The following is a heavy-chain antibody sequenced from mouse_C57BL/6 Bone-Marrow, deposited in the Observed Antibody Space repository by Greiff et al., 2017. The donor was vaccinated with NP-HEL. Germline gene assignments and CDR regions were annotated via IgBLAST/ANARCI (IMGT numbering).Heavy chain of an antibody. CDR3: TTYDGYLDY. D-gene: IGHD2-3*01. CDR2: IDPENGDT. V-gene: IGHV14-4*01. J-gene: IGHJ2*01. CDR1: GFNIKDDY. Sequence: VQLQQSGAELVRPGASVKLSCTASGFNIKDDYMHWVKQRPEQGLEWIGWIDPENGDTEYASKFQGKATITADTSSNTAYLQLSSLTSEDTAVYYCTTYDGYLDYWGQGTTITVSS.